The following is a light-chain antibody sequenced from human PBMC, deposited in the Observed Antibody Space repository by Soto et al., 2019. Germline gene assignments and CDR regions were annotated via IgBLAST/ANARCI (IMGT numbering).Light chain of an antibody. V-gene: IGKV3-20*01. Sequence: EIVLTQSPGTLSLSPGERVTLSCRASQSVSSSYLAWYQQKPGQAPRLLIYGASSRATGIPDRFSGSGSGTDFTLTISRLEPEDFAVYYCQQYGSSPPITFGKGTRLEIK. J-gene: IGKJ5*01. CDR1: QSVSSSY. CDR3: QQYGSSPPIT. CDR2: GAS.